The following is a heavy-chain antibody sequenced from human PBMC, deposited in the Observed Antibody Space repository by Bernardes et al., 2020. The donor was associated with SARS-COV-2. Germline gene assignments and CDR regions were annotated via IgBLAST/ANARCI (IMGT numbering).Heavy chain of an antibody. CDR3: ARDLSHLVRRGFDL. D-gene: IGHD3-10*01. V-gene: IGHV4-59*01. Sequence: SETLSLTCTVSGGSIGSYYWAWIRQPPGKGLEWIGYIYYSGTTNYNPSLKSRVTISVDRSQNQFSLNLSSVTPADTAVYYCARDLSHLVRRGFDLWGRGILVTVSS. CDR2: IYYSGTT. J-gene: IGHJ2*01. CDR1: GGSIGSYY.